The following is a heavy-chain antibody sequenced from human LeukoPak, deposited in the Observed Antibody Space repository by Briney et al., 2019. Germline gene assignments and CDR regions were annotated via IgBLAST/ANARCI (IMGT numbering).Heavy chain of an antibody. J-gene: IGHJ5*02. CDR3: ARLKYGDYPFDP. CDR2: IYTSGSA. V-gene: IGHV4-4*07. CDR1: GGSISGYY. Sequence: SETLSLTCTVSGGSISGYYWTWIRQPAGKGLEWIGRIYTSGSANYNPSLKSRVTMSVDTSRNQFSLKLSSVTAADTAVYYCARLKYGDYPFDPWGQGTLVTVSS. D-gene: IGHD4-17*01.